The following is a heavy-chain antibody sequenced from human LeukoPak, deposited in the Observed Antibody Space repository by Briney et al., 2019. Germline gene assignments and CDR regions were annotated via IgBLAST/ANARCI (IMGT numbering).Heavy chain of an antibody. V-gene: IGHV1-18*01. Sequence: ASVKVSCKASGYTFTSYSISWVRQAPGQGLERMGWISAYNGNTNYAQKLQGRVTMTTDTSASTAYMELRSLRSDDTAVYYCARIYSVVWLLLPPYYFDYWGQGTLVTVSS. CDR2: ISAYNGNT. CDR1: GYTFTSYS. CDR3: ARIYSVVWLLLPPYYFDY. J-gene: IGHJ4*02. D-gene: IGHD3-9*01.